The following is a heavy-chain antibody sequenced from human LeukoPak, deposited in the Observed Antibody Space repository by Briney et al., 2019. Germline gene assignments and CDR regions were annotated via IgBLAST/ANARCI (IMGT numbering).Heavy chain of an antibody. CDR1: GFTFSSYA. CDR2: ISSNGGST. Sequence: GGSLRLSCSASGFTFSSYAMHWVRQAPGKGLEYVSAISSNGGSTYYADSVKGRFTISRDNSKNTLYLQMSSLRAEDTAVYYCVKHLFGDLCGYWGQGTLVTVSS. CDR3: VKHLFGDLCGY. V-gene: IGHV3-64D*09. D-gene: IGHD4-17*01. J-gene: IGHJ4*02.